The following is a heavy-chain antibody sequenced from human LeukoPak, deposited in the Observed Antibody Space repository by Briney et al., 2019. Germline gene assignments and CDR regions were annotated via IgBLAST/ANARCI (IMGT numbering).Heavy chain of an antibody. Sequence: GSSVKVSCKASGGTFSSYAISWVRQAPGQGLEWMGRIIPILGIANYAQKSQGRVTITADKSTSAAYMELSSLRSEDTAVYYCTLGYCSSTSCSPFDYWGQGTLVTVSS. CDR2: IIPILGIA. J-gene: IGHJ4*02. CDR3: TLGYCSSTSCSPFDY. D-gene: IGHD2-2*01. CDR1: GGTFSSYA. V-gene: IGHV1-69*04.